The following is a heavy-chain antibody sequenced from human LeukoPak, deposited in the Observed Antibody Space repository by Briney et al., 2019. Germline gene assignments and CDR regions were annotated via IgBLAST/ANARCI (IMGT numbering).Heavy chain of an antibody. J-gene: IGHJ6*03. D-gene: IGHD3-9*01. CDR3: ARDLYYDILTGYRLGVYYYYMDV. Sequence: SETLSLTCTVSGYSVSGIYYWSWIRQPAGKGLEWIGRIYISGSTNYNPSFKSRVTMSVDTSKNQFSLKLSSVTAADTAVYYCARDLYYDILTGYRLGVYYYYMDVWGKGTTVTISS. V-gene: IGHV4-4*07. CDR2: IYISGST. CDR1: GYSVSGIYY.